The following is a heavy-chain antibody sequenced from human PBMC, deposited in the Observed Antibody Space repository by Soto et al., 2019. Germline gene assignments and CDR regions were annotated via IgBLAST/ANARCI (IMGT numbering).Heavy chain of an antibody. CDR1: GGSISSGDYS. J-gene: IGHJ5*02. D-gene: IGHD3-3*01. V-gene: IGHV4-30-4*01. CDR3: ARGVTVFGLVSRVWFDP. CDR2: IYNSGIT. Sequence: QVLLQESGPGLVKSSQTLSLTCTVSGGSISSGDYSWSWVRQSPGKGLEWIGHIYNSGITYYNPSLKSRVVIAIDTSRNQFSLRLNSLTAADRAVYFCARGVTVFGLVSRVWFDPWGQGTVVTVSS.